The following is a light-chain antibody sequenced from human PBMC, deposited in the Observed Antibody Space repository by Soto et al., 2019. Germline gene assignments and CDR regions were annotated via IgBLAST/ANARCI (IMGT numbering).Light chain of an antibody. V-gene: IGLV2-8*01. Sequence: QTVLTQPPPPSWSPGQSFSLSFSGTSRDVGAYNFVSWYQQHPGKAPKLIISEVSKRPSGVPDRFSGSKSGNTASLTVSGLQAEDEADYYCSSHAGSIHFYVFGTGTKVTVL. CDR1: SRDVGAYNF. CDR3: SSHAGSIHFYV. J-gene: IGLJ1*01. CDR2: EVS.